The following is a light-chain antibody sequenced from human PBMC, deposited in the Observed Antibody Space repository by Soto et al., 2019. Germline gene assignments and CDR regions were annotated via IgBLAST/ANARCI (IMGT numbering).Light chain of an antibody. CDR3: AAWDDSLNGRV. J-gene: IGLJ1*01. CDR2: SNN. V-gene: IGLV1-44*01. Sequence: VLTQPPSASGTPGQRVTISCSGSSSNIGSNTVNWYQQLPGTAPKLLIYSNNQRPSGVPDRFSGSKSGTSASLAISGLQSEDEADYYCAAWDDSLNGRVFGTGTKVPVL. CDR1: SSNIGSNT.